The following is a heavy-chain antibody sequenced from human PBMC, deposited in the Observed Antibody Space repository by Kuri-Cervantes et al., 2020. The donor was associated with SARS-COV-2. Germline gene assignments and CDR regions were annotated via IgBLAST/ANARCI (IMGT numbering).Heavy chain of an antibody. CDR1: GFTFSSYA. J-gene: IGHJ3*02. D-gene: IGHD3-10*01. Sequence: GESLKISCAASGFTFSSYAMSWVRQAPGKGLEWVSDISGSGGSTYYADSVKGRFTISRDNSKNTLYLQMNSLRAEDTAVYYCAKVQGNGENAFDIWGQGTMVTVSS. CDR3: AKVQGNGENAFDI. V-gene: IGHV3-23*01. CDR2: ISGSGGST.